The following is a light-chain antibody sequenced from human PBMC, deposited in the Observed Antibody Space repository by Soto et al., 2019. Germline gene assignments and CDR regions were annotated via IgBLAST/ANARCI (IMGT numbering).Light chain of an antibody. J-gene: IGKJ5*01. CDR3: QQYNNWLPIA. Sequence: EIVLTQSPGTLSLSPGERATLSCRASQSVKTFLVWYQQRPGQAPRLLIYDASHRAAGIPARFSGSGSGTEFTLTISSLQSEDFAVYYCQQYNNWLPIAFGQGTRLEIK. V-gene: IGKV3D-15*01. CDR1: QSVKTF. CDR2: DAS.